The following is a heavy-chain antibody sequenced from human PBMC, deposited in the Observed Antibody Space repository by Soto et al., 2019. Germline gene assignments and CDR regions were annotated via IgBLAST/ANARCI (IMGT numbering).Heavy chain of an antibody. V-gene: IGHV4-59*01. D-gene: IGHD2-2*01. CDR2: IYYSGST. J-gene: IGHJ4*02. CDR3: ARGIVVVPAAISPYFDY. CDR1: GGSISSYY. Sequence: SETLSLTCTVSGGSISSYYWSWIRQPPGKGLEWIGYIYYSGSTNYNPSLKSRVTISVDTSKNQFSLKLSSVTAADTAVYYCARGIVVVPAAISPYFDYWGQGTLVTVSS.